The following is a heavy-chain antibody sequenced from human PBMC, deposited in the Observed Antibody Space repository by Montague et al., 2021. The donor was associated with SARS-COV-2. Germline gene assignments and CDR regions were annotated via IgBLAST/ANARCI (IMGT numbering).Heavy chain of an antibody. Sequence: SETLSLTCTVSGGSISSSSYYWCLIRQPPGRVLECSGIIYYSRSNYYRPSLKSRVTISVDTSNNQFSLQLSSVTAADTAVYYCARHPLGYCSSTSCYVGWGQGTLVTVSS. CDR2: IYYSRSN. D-gene: IGHD2-2*01. CDR1: GGSISSSSYY. V-gene: IGHV4-39*01. J-gene: IGHJ4*02. CDR3: ARHPLGYCSSTSCYVG.